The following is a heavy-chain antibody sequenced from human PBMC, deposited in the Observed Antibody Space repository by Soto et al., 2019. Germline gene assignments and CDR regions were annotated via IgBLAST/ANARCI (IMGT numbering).Heavy chain of an antibody. D-gene: IGHD6-19*01. Sequence: PSETLSLTCTVPGGSISTYYWSWIRRPPGKGLEWIGYIYYSGSTSYNPSLKSRVTISVDTSKNQFSLKLRSVTAADTAVYYCASDRSSGWDQGYGMDVWGQGTTVTVSS. V-gene: IGHV4-59*01. J-gene: IGHJ6*02. CDR1: GGSISTYY. CDR2: IYYSGST. CDR3: ASDRSSGWDQGYGMDV.